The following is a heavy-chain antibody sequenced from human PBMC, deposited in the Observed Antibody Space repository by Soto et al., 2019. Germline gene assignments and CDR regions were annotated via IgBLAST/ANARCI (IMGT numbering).Heavy chain of an antibody. J-gene: IGHJ6*02. CDR3: ARESGEFSSWGGLDV. CDR2: LYYRGST. D-gene: IGHD3-16*01. V-gene: IGHV4-61*01. Sequence: QVQLQESGPGLVKPSEALSLTCTVSGGSVNSDSYYWTWIRQPPGKKLEWIGSLYYRGSTTYNPPLKTRGGISVASSKKQLSLMPSPVTAADTGVYFCARESGEFSSWGGLDVWGQGTTVTVSS. CDR1: GGSVNSDSYY.